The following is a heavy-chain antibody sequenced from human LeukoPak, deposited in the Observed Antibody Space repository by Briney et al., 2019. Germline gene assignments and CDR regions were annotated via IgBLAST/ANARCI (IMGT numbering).Heavy chain of an antibody. Sequence: GGSLRLSCAASGFTLSSYAMHWVRQAPGKGLEWVAVISYDGSNKYYADSVKGRFTISRDNSKNTLYLQMNSLRAEDTAVYYCARDQRCSSTSCYSLRIYYYYGMDVWGQGTTVTVSS. CDR1: GFTLSSYA. CDR3: ARDQRCSSTSCYSLRIYYYYGMDV. D-gene: IGHD2-2*01. V-gene: IGHV3-30-3*01. CDR2: ISYDGSNK. J-gene: IGHJ6*02.